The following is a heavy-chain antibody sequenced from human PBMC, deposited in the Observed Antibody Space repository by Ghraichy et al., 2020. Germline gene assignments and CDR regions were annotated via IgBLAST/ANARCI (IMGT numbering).Heavy chain of an antibody. CDR2: QTYDGSNT. Sequence: GGSLRLSCAASGFTFSSHGFFWVRQAPGKGLEWVAGQTYDGSNTYYADSVKGRFTISRDNSRNTLYLEMNSLRAEDTALYYCAKGYYDSSAYYETDFFDILGQGTMVIVSS. CDR3: AKGYYDSSAYYETDFFDI. V-gene: IGHV3-30*18. J-gene: IGHJ3*02. D-gene: IGHD3-22*01. CDR1: GFTFSSHG.